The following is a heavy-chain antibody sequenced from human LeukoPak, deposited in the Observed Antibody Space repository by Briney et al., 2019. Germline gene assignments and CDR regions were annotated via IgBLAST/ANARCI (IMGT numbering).Heavy chain of an antibody. D-gene: IGHD6-13*01. CDR1: GFTFDDYA. J-gene: IGHJ4*02. V-gene: IGHV3-9*01. CDR3: AKALKAAGKGPADY. Sequence: GGSLRLSCAASGFTFDDYAMHWVRQAPGKGLEWLSGISWNSGSIGYADSVKGRFTISRDNSKNSLYLQMNSLRAEDTALYYCAKALKAAGKGPADYWGQGTLVTVSS. CDR2: ISWNSGSI.